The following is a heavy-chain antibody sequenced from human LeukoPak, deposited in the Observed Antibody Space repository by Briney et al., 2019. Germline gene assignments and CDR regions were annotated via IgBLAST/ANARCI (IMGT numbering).Heavy chain of an antibody. CDR1: GGSFSAYY. J-gene: IGHJ6*03. Sequence: SETLSLTCDVYGGSFSAYYWSWIRQPPGKGLEGIGEINHSGSTNYNPSLKSRVTISIDTSKNQFSLKLSSVTAADTAVYYCARSEAYYYYYMDVWGKGTTVTISS. CDR3: ARSEAYYYYYMDV. CDR2: INHSGST. V-gene: IGHV4-34*01.